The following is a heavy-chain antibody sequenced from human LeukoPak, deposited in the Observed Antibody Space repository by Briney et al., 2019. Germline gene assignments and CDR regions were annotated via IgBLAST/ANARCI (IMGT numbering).Heavy chain of an antibody. J-gene: IGHJ3*02. CDR1: GGSISTYY. Sequence: SETLSLTCTVSGGSISTYYWSWIRQPPGKGLEWIAYVYSSGRTNYNPSLKGRVTISVDTSKNQFSLKVNSVTAADTAVYYCARHPFSDGFDIWGQGTMVTVSS. CDR3: ARHPFSDGFDI. CDR2: VYSSGRT. V-gene: IGHV4-59*08.